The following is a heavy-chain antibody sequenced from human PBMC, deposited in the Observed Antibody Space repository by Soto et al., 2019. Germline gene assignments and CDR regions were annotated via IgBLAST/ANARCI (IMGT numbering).Heavy chain of an antibody. J-gene: IGHJ5*02. CDR3: ARARYRYGSGSPKVNWFDP. D-gene: IGHD3-10*01. CDR2: IIPIFGTA. CDR1: GGTFSSYA. Sequence: SVKVSCKASGGTFSSYAISWVRQAPGQGLDWIGGIIPIFGTANYAQKLQGRVTITADESTSTAYMELSSLRSEDTAVYYCARARYRYGSGSPKVNWFDPWGQGTLVTVSS. V-gene: IGHV1-69*13.